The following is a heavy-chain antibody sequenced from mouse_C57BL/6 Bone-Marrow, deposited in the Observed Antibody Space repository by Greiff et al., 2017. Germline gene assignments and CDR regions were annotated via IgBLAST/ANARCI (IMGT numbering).Heavy chain of an antibody. J-gene: IGHJ3*01. V-gene: IGHV1-22*01. D-gene: IGHD1-1*01. CDR3: ARERGYGSGPWFAY. CDR1: GYTFTDYN. CDR2: INPNNGGT. Sequence: VQLKESGPELVKPGASVKMSCKASGYTFTDYNMHWVKQSHGKSLEWIGYINPNNGGTSYNQKFKGKATLTVNKSSSTAYMELRSLTSEDSAGYYSARERGYGSGPWFAYWGQGTLVTVSA.